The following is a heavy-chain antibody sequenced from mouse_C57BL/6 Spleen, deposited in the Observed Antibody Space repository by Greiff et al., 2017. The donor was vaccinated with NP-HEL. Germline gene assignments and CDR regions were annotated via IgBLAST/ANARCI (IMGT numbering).Heavy chain of an antibody. D-gene: IGHD2-4*01. CDR3: ARGEEYDYDSYYAMDY. CDR1: GYSITSGYY. V-gene: IGHV3-6*01. Sequence: DVKLQESGPGLVKPSQSLSLTCSVTGYSITSGYYWNWIRQFPGNKLEWMGYISYDGSNNYNPSLKNRISITRDTSKNQFFLKLNSVTTEDTATYYCARGEEYDYDSYYAMDYWGQGTSVTVSS. J-gene: IGHJ4*01. CDR2: ISYDGSN.